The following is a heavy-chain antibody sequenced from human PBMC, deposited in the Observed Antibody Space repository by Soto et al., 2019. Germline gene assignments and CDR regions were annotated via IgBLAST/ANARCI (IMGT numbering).Heavy chain of an antibody. Sequence: EVQLVQSGGDLVQPGGSLRLSCVASGFTFSTYWMTRVRQAPGMGLEWVAGIKEDASEELYVDSVKGRFSVSRDNAKNSLYLQLNSLSAEDTAVYYCATAISSPFSNFDYWGQGSLVTVSS. V-gene: IGHV3-7*01. CDR1: GFTFSTYW. D-gene: IGHD2-2*01. CDR2: IKEDASEE. J-gene: IGHJ4*02. CDR3: ATAISSPFSNFDY.